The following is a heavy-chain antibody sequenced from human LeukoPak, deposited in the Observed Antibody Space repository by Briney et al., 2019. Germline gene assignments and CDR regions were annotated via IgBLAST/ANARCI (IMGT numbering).Heavy chain of an antibody. CDR3: ARGPIVVVVAASLYYYYGMDV. J-gene: IGHJ6*02. Sequence: SETLSLTCAVYGGSVSGHFWSWIRQAPGKGLEWIGEINHSGSTNYNPSLKSRVTISVDTSKNQFSLKLSSVTAADTAVYYCARGPIVVVVAASLYYYYGMDVWGQGTTVTVSS. CDR2: INHSGST. V-gene: IGHV4-34*01. CDR1: GGSVSGHF. D-gene: IGHD2-15*01.